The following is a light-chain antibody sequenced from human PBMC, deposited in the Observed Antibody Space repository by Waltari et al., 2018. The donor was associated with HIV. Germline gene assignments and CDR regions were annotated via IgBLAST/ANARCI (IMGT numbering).Light chain of an antibody. V-gene: IGLV1-47*01. J-gene: IGLJ2*01. CDR1: SSNIGSKY. CDR3: AAWDDSLSGRGV. Sequence: QSVLTQPPSASGTSGQRVTISCSGSSSNIGSKYVYWYQQLPGTAPKLLIYRNDQRPSGVPDRFSGSKSGTSASLAISGLRSEDEADYYCAAWDDSLSGRGVFGGGTKLTVL. CDR2: RND.